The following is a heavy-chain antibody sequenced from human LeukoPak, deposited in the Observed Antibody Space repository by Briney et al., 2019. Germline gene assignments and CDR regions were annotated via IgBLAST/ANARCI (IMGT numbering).Heavy chain of an antibody. CDR1: GYSISSGYY. J-gene: IGHJ4*02. CDR3: ATPGPRRYCSGGSCYRAHKEYYFDY. V-gene: IGHV4-38-2*02. Sequence: SETLSLTCTVSGYSISSGYYWGWIRQPPGKGLEWIGSIYHSGSTNYNPSLKSRVTISVDTSKNQFSLKLSSVTAADTAVYYCATPGPRRYCSGGSCYRAHKEYYFDYWGQGTLVTVSS. CDR2: IYHSGST. D-gene: IGHD2-15*01.